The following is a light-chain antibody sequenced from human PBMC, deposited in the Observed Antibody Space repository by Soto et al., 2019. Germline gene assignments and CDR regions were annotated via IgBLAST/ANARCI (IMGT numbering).Light chain of an antibody. CDR1: QSVLHSSNNKNY. V-gene: IGKV4-1*01. CDR2: WAS. J-gene: IGKJ1*01. CDR3: QQYYSPWT. Sequence: DIVMTQSPDSLAVSLGERATINCKSSQSVLHSSNNKNYLAWYQQKPGQPPKLLIYWASTRESGVPDRFSGSESETDFTLSISSLQAEDVAVYYCQQYYSPWTFGQGTKVEIK.